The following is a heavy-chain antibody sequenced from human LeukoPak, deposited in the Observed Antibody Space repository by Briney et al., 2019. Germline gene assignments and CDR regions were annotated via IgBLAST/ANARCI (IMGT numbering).Heavy chain of an antibody. J-gene: IGHJ4*02. V-gene: IGHV4-39*07. Sequence: PSETLSLTCTVSGGSISSSSYYWGWIRQPPGKGLEWIGSIYYSGSTYYNPSLKSRVTISVDTSKNQFSLKLSSVTAADTAVYYCARAIPSGKLFDYWGQGTLVTVSS. CDR2: IYYSGST. CDR1: GGSISSSSYY. CDR3: ARAIPSGKLFDY. D-gene: IGHD2-2*02.